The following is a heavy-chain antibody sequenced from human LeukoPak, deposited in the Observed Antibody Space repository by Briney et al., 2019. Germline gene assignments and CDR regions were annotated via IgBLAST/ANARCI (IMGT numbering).Heavy chain of an antibody. CDR3: ARHVPVYYSSFDY. J-gene: IGHJ4*02. CDR2: INHSGST. Sequence: LETLSLTCAVYGGSFSGHYWSWIRQPPGKGLEWIGEINHSGSTNYDPSLKSRVTLLADTSKNQFSLNLTSVTAADTAVYYCARHVPVYYSSFDYWGQRTLVTVSS. V-gene: IGHV4-34*01. CDR1: GGSFSGHY. D-gene: IGHD3-10*01.